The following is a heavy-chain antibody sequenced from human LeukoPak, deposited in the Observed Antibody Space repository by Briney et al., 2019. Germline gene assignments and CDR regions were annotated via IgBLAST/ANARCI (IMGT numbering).Heavy chain of an antibody. V-gene: IGHV1-69*13. J-gene: IGHJ6*02. Sequence: ASVKVSCKASGGTFSSYAISWVRQAPGQGLEWMGGIIPIFGTANYAQKFQGRVTITADESTSTAYMELRSLRSEDTVVYYCARIGRQHPPGYYSVMDVWGQGTTVTVSS. CDR3: ARIGRQHPPGYYSVMDV. CDR2: IIPIFGTA. CDR1: GGTFSSYA. D-gene: IGHD6-13*01.